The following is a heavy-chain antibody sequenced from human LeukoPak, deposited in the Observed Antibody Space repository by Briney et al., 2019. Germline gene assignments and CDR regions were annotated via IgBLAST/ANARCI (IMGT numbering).Heavy chain of an antibody. CDR3: ARVPYYDFWSGSPTPKYGMDV. J-gene: IGHJ6*02. Sequence: GGSLRLSCAASGFTFSSYAMHWVRQAPGKGLVWVSRINSDGSSTSYADSVKGRFTISRDNAKNTLYLQMNSLRAEDTAVYYCARVPYYDFWSGSPTPKYGMDVWGQGTTVTVSS. CDR1: GFTFSSYA. V-gene: IGHV3-74*01. CDR2: INSDGSST. D-gene: IGHD3-3*01.